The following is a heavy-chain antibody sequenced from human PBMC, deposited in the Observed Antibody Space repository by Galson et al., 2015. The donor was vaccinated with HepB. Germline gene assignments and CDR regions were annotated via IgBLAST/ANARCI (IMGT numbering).Heavy chain of an antibody. CDR1: GGTFSSYA. CDR3: ARWRGGSPFDY. Sequence: SVKVSCKASGGTFSSYAISWVRQAPGQGLEWMGIINPSGGITSYAEKFRGRVTMTRDTSTNTVYMELSSLRSEDTAVYYCARWRGGSPFDYWGQGTLVTVSS. V-gene: IGHV1-46*01. J-gene: IGHJ4*02. D-gene: IGHD3-16*01. CDR2: INPSGGIT.